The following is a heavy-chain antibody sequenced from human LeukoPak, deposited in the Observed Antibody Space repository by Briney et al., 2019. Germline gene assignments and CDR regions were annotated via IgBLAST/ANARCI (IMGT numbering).Heavy chain of an antibody. D-gene: IGHD6-6*01. V-gene: IGHV3-30*18. Sequence: GGSLRLSCAASGFTFSSYGMHWVRQAPGKGLEWVAVMSYDGSNKYYADSVKGRFTISRDNSKNTLYLQMNSLRAEDTAVYYCAKLWSLAARLEYYYGMDVWGQGTTVTVSS. CDR3: AKLWSLAARLEYYYGMDV. J-gene: IGHJ6*02. CDR2: MSYDGSNK. CDR1: GFTFSSYG.